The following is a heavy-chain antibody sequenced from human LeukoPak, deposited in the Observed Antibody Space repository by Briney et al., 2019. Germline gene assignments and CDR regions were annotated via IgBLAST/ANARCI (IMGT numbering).Heavy chain of an antibody. J-gene: IGHJ4*02. CDR2: ISSTGSSV. Sequence: GGSLRLSCVDSGFTFSSFEMTWVRQAPGKGLEWASYISSTGSSVYYADSVKGRFTLSRDNANKSLFLQMNSLRAEDTAVYYCARVNVEIGDFDYWGRGTLVTVSS. V-gene: IGHV3-48*03. D-gene: IGHD3-10*01. CDR1: GFTFSSFE. CDR3: ARVNVEIGDFDY.